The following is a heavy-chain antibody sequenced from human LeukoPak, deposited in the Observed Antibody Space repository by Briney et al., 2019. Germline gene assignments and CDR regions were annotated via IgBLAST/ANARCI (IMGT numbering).Heavy chain of an antibody. J-gene: IGHJ6*04. CDR3: AKELGYCSSTSCYAYYYYGMDV. D-gene: IGHD2-2*01. V-gene: IGHV3-30*18. CDR2: ISYDGSNK. CDR1: GFTFSSYG. Sequence: GGSLRLSCAASGFTFSSYGMHWVRQAPGKGLEWVAVISYDGSNKYYADSVKGRFTISRDNSKNTLYLQMNSLRAEDTAVYYRAKELGYCSSTSCYAYYYYGMDVWGKGTTVTVSS.